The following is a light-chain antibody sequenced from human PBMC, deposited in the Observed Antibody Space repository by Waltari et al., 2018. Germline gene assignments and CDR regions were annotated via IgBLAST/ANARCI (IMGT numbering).Light chain of an antibody. J-gene: IGKJ5*01. Sequence: DIQMTHSPSSLSASVGGRVTITGQASHDISNYLNLDQQKPGKAPKLLIYDASNLETGVPSRFSGSGSGTDFTFTIRSLQPEVIATYNCEQYDNVPPITFGQGTRLGI. V-gene: IGKV1-33*01. CDR2: DAS. CDR1: HDISNY. CDR3: EQYDNVPPIT.